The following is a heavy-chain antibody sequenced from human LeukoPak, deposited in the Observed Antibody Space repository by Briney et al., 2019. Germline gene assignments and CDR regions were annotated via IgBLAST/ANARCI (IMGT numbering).Heavy chain of an antibody. CDR3: ATSSYSSLSSFY. V-gene: IGHV1-2*02. D-gene: IGHD6-13*01. CDR2: INPNSGDT. CDR1: GDTLTGYY. Sequence: ASVKVSCKASGDTLTGYYIHWVRQAPGQGLEWMGWINPNSGDTSYAQRFQGRVTMTRDTSISTAYMELSRLRSDDTAVYYCATSSYSSLSSFYWGQGTLVTVSS. J-gene: IGHJ4*02.